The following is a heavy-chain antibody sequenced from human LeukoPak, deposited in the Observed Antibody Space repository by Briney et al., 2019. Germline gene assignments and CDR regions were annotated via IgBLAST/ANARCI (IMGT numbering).Heavy chain of an antibody. J-gene: IGHJ4*02. D-gene: IGHD3-22*01. V-gene: IGHV3-23*01. CDR2: ISGSSGST. CDR3: AKDPHYYDSSGQNY. Sequence: GGSLRLSCAASGFTFSSYAMSWVRQAPGKGLEWVSAISGSSGSTYYADSVKGRFTISRDNSKNTLYLQMNSLRAEDTAVYYCAKDPHYYDSSGQNYWGQGTLVTVSS. CDR1: GFTFSSYA.